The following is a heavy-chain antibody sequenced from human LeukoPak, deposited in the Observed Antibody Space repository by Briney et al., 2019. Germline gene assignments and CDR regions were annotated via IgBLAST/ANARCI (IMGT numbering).Heavy chain of an antibody. Sequence: GASLQFSTTGSGCSFTSCWISWGRQMRERVLEWMVRIDSSDSNTNARPSFQGHVTISADKSISTAYLQWRSLKASDPAMYYCARPDYDGSGSYPNYRDNYGMDVWGQGTTVTVSS. CDR2: IDSSDSNT. CDR3: ARPDYDGSGSYPNYRDNYGMDV. J-gene: IGHJ6*02. D-gene: IGHD3-10*01. V-gene: IGHV5-10-1*01. CDR1: GCSFTSCW.